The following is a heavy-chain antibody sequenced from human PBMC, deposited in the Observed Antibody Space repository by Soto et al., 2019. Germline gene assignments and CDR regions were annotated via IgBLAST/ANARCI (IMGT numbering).Heavy chain of an antibody. CDR1: GGSISSGGYY. CDR2: IYYSGST. D-gene: IGHD3-10*01. CDR3: ARVRSGLWFGEAGRFDP. Sequence: SETLSLTCTVSGGSISSGGYYWSWIRQHPGKGLEWIGYIYYSGSTYYNPSLKSRVTISVDTSKNQFSLKLSSVTAADTAVYYCARVRSGLWFGEAGRFDPWGQGTLVTVSS. J-gene: IGHJ5*02. V-gene: IGHV4-31*03.